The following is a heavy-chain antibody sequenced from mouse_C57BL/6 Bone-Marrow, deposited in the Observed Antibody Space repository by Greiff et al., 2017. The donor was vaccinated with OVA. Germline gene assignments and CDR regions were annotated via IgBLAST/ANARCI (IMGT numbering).Heavy chain of an antibody. CDR1: GFSFNTYA. CDR3: VRVYYGYFDY. V-gene: IGHV10-1*01. Sequence: DVQLVESGGGLVQPKGSLKLSCAASGFSFNTYAMNWVRQAPGKGLEWVARIRSKSNNYATYYADSVKDRFTISRDDSESMLYLQMNNLKTEDTAMYYCVRVYYGYFDYWGQGTTLTVSS. D-gene: IGHD2-1*01. J-gene: IGHJ2*01. CDR2: IRSKSNNYAT.